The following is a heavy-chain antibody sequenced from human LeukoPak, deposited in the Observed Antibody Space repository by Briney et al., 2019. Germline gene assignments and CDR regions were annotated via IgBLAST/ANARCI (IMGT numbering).Heavy chain of an antibody. V-gene: IGHV1-24*01. CDR1: GSTHTELS. J-gene: IGHJ5*02. CDR3: ATDFLGFDP. D-gene: IGHD2/OR15-2a*01. CDR2: FDPEDGEA. Sequence: ASVKVSCKVSGSTHTELSMHWVRQAPGEGLEWMGGFDPEDGEAIYAQKFQGRVTMTEDTSTDTVYMELSSLRSEDTAVYYCATDFLGFDPWGQGTLVTVSS.